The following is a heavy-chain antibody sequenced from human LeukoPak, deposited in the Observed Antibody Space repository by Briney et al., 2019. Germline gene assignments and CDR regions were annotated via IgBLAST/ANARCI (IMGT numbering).Heavy chain of an antibody. CDR3: ARVYGDYGGAFDI. CDR2: IYSGGST. D-gene: IGHD4-17*01. Sequence: GGSLRLSCAASDFFVSSNYMSWVRQAPGKGLEWVSVIYSGGSTYYADSVKGRFTISRDNSKNTLYLQMNSLRAEDTAVYYCARVYGDYGGAFDIWGQGTMVTVSS. J-gene: IGHJ3*02. V-gene: IGHV3-53*01. CDR1: DFFVSSNY.